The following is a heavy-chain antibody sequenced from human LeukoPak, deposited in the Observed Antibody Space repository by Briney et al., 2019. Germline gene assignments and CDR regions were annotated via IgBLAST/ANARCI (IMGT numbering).Heavy chain of an antibody. V-gene: IGHV3-23*01. Sequence: GGSLRLSCAASGFTFSSYAMSWVRQAPGKGLEWVSAISGSGGSTYYAASVKGRFTISRDNSKNTLYLQMNSLRAEDTAVYYCAKGGLYYDFWSGYFDYWGQGTLVTVSS. D-gene: IGHD3-3*01. CDR1: GFTFSSYA. CDR3: AKGGLYYDFWSGYFDY. CDR2: ISGSGGST. J-gene: IGHJ4*02.